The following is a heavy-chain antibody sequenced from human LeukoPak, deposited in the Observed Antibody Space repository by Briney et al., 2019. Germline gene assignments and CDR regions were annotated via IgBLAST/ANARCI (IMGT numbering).Heavy chain of an antibody. CDR3: ARERGGGDTAFFDY. Sequence: GSLRLSCAASGFAFSSYSMNWVRQAPGKGLEWVSYISSSSSTIYYADSVKGRFTISRDNAKNSLYLQMNSLRAEDTAVYYCARERGGGDTAFFDYWGQGTLVTVSS. J-gene: IGHJ4*02. V-gene: IGHV3-48*01. D-gene: IGHD5-18*01. CDR1: GFAFSSYS. CDR2: ISSSSSTI.